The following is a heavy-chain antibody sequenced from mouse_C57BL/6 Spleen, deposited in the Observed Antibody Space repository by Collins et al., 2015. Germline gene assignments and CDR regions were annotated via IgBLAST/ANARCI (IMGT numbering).Heavy chain of an antibody. V-gene: IGHV5-9*01. Sequence: EVMLVESGGGLVKPGGSLKLSCAASGFTFSSYTMSWVRQTPEKRLEWVATISGGGGNTYYPDSVKGRFTISRDNAKNTLYLQMSSLRSEDTALYYCARRGGSSLDYWGQGTTLTVSS. CDR2: ISGGGGNT. CDR1: GFTFSSYT. CDR3: ARRGGSSLDY. D-gene: IGHD1-1*01. J-gene: IGHJ2*01.